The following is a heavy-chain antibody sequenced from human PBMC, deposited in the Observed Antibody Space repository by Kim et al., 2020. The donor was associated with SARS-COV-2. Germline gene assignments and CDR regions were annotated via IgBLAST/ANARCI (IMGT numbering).Heavy chain of an antibody. CDR2: IYYSGST. CDR3: ARHDSSGYYYFSSPCKIDY. CDR1: GGSISSSSYY. J-gene: IGHJ4*02. D-gene: IGHD3-22*01. Sequence: SETLSLTCTVSGGSISSSSYYWGWIRQPPGKGLEWIGSIYYSGSTYYNPSLKSRVTISVDTSKNQFSLKLSSVTAADTAVYYCARHDSSGYYYFSSPCKIDYWGQGTLVTVSS. V-gene: IGHV4-39*01.